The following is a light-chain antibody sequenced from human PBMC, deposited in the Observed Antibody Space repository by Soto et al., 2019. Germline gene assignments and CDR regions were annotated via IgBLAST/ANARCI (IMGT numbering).Light chain of an antibody. CDR1: SSDVGGYNY. CDR3: SSYTSSSVV. Sequence: QSALTQPASVSGSPGQSITISCTGTSSDVGGYNYVSWYQQHPGKAPKLMIYEVSNRPSGVSNRFSGSKSGNTASLTISGLQAEDKADYYCSSYTSSSVVFGGGTKVTVL. V-gene: IGLV2-14*01. CDR2: EVS. J-gene: IGLJ2*01.